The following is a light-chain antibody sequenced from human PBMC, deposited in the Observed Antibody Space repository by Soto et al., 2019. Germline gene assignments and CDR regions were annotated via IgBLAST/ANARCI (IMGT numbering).Light chain of an antibody. Sequence: DIQMTQSTSSLSASVGDTVTITCRASQHITNDFAWYQQKAGRAPKCLILLASRLQTGVPSRFSGSGSETEFTLTISSLQPEDFATYYCLHHNGYPPVFGQGTKVEIK. CDR3: LHHNGYPPV. J-gene: IGKJ2*01. CDR2: LAS. V-gene: IGKV1-17*01. CDR1: QHITND.